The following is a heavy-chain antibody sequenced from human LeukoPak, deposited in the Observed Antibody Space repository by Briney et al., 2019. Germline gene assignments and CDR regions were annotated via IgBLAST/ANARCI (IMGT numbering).Heavy chain of an antibody. J-gene: IGHJ4*02. CDR2: ISSSSSYI. D-gene: IGHD2-2*01. Sequence: GGSLRLSCAASGFTFSSYSMNWVRQAPGKGLEWVSSISSSSSYIYYADSVKGRFTISRDNAKNSLYLQMNSLRAEDTAVYYCARDSPRSIVVVPAATAIDYWGQGTLVTVSS. CDR3: ARDSPRSIVVVPAATAIDY. V-gene: IGHV3-21*01. CDR1: GFTFSSYS.